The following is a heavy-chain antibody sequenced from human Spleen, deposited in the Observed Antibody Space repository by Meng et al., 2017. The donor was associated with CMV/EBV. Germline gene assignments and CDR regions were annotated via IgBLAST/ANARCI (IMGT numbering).Heavy chain of an antibody. CDR3: ARDSGSYIDY. J-gene: IGHJ4*02. CDR1: GFNFSLYS. V-gene: IGHV3-48*04. CDR2: ISGSSSTT. D-gene: IGHD1-26*01. Sequence: GESLKISCAASGFNFSLYSMNWVRQAPGKGLEWISYISGSSSTTYYADSVKGRITVSRDNAKNSLYLQMISLRVEDTAVYYCARDSGSYIDYWGQGTLVTVSS.